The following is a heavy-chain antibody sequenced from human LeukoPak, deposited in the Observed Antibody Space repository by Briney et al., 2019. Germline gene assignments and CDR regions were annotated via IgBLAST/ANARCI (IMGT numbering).Heavy chain of an antibody. CDR3: AKRQCSGGSCYSDY. V-gene: IGHV3-74*01. D-gene: IGHD2-15*01. Sequence: GGSLRLSCAASGFTLSSYWMHWVRQAPGKGLVWVSRINTDGSSTNYADSVKGRFTISRDNAKNTLYLQMNSLRAEDTAVYYCAKRQCSGGSCYSDYWGQGTLVTVSS. CDR1: GFTLSSYW. CDR2: INTDGSST. J-gene: IGHJ4*02.